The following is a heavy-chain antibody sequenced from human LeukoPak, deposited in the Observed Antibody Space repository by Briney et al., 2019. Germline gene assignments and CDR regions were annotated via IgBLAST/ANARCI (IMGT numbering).Heavy chain of an antibody. V-gene: IGHV1-2*02. J-gene: IGHJ3*02. CDR3: ARPSHTVVTRDAFNI. CDR2: GNPNSGGT. CDR1: RCTFHHYY. D-gene: IGHD4-23*01. Sequence: GASVPVSYQASRCTFHHYYLLWVRQAAGREVERMGWGNPNSGGTNQAQKFHGRVTMTRDTSISTAYMDRSRLSPDDTAVYYCARPSHTVVTRDAFNIGGEGTMVTVPS.